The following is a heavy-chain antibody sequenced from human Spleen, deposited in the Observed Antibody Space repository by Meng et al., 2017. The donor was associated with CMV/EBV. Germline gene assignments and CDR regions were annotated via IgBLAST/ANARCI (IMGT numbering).Heavy chain of an antibody. Sequence: ASVKVSFKASGYTFSGYYLRWVRQAPGQGLEWMGWISLYNGNTEYAQQSQGRVTMTTDTSTSTAYMEVRSLTSDDAAMYCCARGSGNHDFWGRGTLVTVSS. D-gene: IGHD1-14*01. V-gene: IGHV1-18*04. CDR1: GYTFSGYY. CDR3: ARGSGNHDF. CDR2: ISLYNGNT. J-gene: IGHJ4*02.